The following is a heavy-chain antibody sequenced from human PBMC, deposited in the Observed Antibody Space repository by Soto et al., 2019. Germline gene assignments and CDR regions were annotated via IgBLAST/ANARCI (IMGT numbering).Heavy chain of an antibody. V-gene: IGHV3-21*01. CDR2: ISSSSSYI. Sequence: GGSLRLSCAASGVPFSSYSMNWVRQAPGKGLEWVSSISSSSSYIYYADSVKGRFTISRDNAKNSLYLQMNSLRAEDTAVYYCARDRIQLWKGGMDDWGQGTTVTVSS. CDR1: GVPFSSYS. J-gene: IGHJ6*02. D-gene: IGHD5-18*01. CDR3: ARDRIQLWKGGMDD.